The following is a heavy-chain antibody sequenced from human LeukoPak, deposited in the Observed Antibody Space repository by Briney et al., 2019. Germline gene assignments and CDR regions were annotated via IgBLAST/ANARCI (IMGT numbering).Heavy chain of an antibody. V-gene: IGHV1-18*04. D-gene: IGHD6-13*01. CDR1: GYTFTGYY. Sequence: GASVKVSCKASGYTFTGYYMHWVRQAPGQGLEWMGWINPNNGNTNYAQKLQGRVTMTTDTSTSTAYMELRSLRSDDTAVYYCARDRKGSSSWYDYWGQGTLVTVSS. CDR3: ARDRKGSSSWYDY. J-gene: IGHJ4*02. CDR2: INPNNGNT.